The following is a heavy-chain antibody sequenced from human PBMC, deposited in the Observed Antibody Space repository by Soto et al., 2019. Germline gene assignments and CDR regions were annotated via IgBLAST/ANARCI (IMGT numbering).Heavy chain of an antibody. J-gene: IGHJ4*01. CDR1: GFTFSNAW. V-gene: IGHV3-15*07. CDR2: IKSKTDGGTT. CDR3: TTDSYCTIIIVRFAY. D-gene: IGHD2-8*01. Sequence: GGSLRLSCAASGFTFSNAWINWVRQAPGKGLEWVGRIKSKTDGGTTDYAEPVKGRFAISRDDSNNMVYLQMNSLKIEDTAVYYGTTDSYCTIIIVRFAYCAHGTLVTGSS.